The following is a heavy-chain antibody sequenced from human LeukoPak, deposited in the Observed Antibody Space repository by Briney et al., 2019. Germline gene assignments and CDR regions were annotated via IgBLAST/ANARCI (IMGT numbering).Heavy chain of an antibody. CDR2: INPGGGST. CDR3: ARGIVGDSVAFDV. J-gene: IGHJ3*01. Sequence: ASVKVSCKASGGTFSSYAISWVRQAPGQGLGWMGIINPGGGSTSYAQKFQGRVTMTRDTSTSTVYMELSSLRSEDTAVYFCARGIVGDSVAFDVWGQGTMVTVS. CDR1: GGTFSSYA. V-gene: IGHV1-46*01. D-gene: IGHD1-26*01.